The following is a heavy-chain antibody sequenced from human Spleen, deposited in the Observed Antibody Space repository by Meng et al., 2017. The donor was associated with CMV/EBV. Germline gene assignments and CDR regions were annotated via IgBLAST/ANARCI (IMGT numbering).Heavy chain of an antibody. CDR2: ISSSGSTI. Sequence: AASGFTFSTNYISWIRQAQGKGLEWISYISSSGSTIYYADSVKGRFTVSRDNAKKLLYLQMNSLRAEDTAVYYCARAYYDILTREDYWGQGTLVTVSS. CDR1: GFTFSTNY. J-gene: IGHJ4*02. CDR3: ARAYYDILTREDY. V-gene: IGHV3-11*01. D-gene: IGHD3-9*01.